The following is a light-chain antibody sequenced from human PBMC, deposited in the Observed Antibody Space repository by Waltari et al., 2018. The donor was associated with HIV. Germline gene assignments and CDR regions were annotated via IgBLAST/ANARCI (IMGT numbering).Light chain of an antibody. J-gene: IGLJ3*02. Sequence: QSVLTQPPSVSGAPGQRVTIHCTGITSNIGAGYDVHRYQHLPGTAPKLLIYGNNNRPSGVPDRFSGSRSGTSSSLAITGLQAEDEAVYYCQSYDSSLSVNWVFGGGTKLTVL. CDR1: TSNIGAGYD. CDR2: GNN. V-gene: IGLV1-40*01. CDR3: QSYDSSLSVNWV.